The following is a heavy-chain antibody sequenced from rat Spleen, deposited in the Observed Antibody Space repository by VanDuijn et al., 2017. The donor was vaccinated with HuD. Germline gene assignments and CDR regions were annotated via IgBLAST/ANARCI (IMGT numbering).Heavy chain of an antibody. CDR3: TRDHSYWGSYYPGGFAY. Sequence: QVQLKESGPGLVQPSQTLSLTCTVSGFSLTSSGVSWVRQHPGKGLEWIATISSGGNTYYNSPLKSRLSISRDTSKSQVLLKMNSLQTEDTAIYFCTRDHSYWGSYYPGGFAYWGQGTLVTVSS. V-gene: IGHV2S12*01. D-gene: IGHD1-12*02. J-gene: IGHJ3*01. CDR2: ISSGGNT. CDR1: GFSLTSSG.